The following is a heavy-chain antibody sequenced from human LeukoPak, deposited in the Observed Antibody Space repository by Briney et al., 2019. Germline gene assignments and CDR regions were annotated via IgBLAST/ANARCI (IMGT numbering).Heavy chain of an antibody. CDR1: GYIFSNYW. V-gene: IGHV5-51*01. CDR3: ARQRVSGSYGPFDY. CDR2: IHPGDSYT. D-gene: IGHD1-26*01. J-gene: IGHJ4*02. Sequence: GESLKISCKGSGYIFSNYWIGWVRQMPGKDLEWMGIIHPGDSYTRYSPSFEGQVTISADKSITTAYLQWSSLKASDTAMYYCARQRVSGSYGPFDYWGQGILVTVSS.